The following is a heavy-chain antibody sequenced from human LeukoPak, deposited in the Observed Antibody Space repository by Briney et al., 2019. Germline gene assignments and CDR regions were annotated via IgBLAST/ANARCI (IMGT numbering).Heavy chain of an antibody. CDR2: IYTSGST. CDR1: GASISSYY. Sequence: SETLSLTCTVSGASISSYYWSWIRQPAGKGLEWIGRIYTSGSTNYNPSLKSRVTMSVDTSKNQFSLKLRSVTAADTAVYYCARDNVLLWFGELLGWFDPWGQGTLVTVSS. V-gene: IGHV4-4*07. J-gene: IGHJ5*02. CDR3: ARDNVLLWFGELLGWFDP. D-gene: IGHD3-10*01.